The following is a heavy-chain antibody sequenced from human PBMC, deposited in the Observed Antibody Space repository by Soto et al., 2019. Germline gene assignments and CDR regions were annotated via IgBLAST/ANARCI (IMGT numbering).Heavy chain of an antibody. CDR3: ESYCSITYCYNWFDS. J-gene: IGHJ5*01. CDR1: GGSIGSSSYY. V-gene: IGHV4-39*01. D-gene: IGHD2-2*01. Sequence: SETLSLTCSVSGGSIGSSSYYFGWIRQPPGKGLEWIGSLYYTGTTYYNSSLKSRVTISADKSQNQFSLRLSSVTAADTAVYYCESYCSITYCYNWFDSWGQGTLVTVSS. CDR2: LYYTGTT.